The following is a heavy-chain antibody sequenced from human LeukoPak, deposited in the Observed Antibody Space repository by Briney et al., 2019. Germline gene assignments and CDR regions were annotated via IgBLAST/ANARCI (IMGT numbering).Heavy chain of an antibody. CDR2: ISAYNGNT. D-gene: IGHD4-23*01. V-gene: IGHV1-18*01. CDR3: ARIHDYGGKSPRGWYFDL. J-gene: IGHJ2*01. CDR1: GGTFSSYA. Sequence: ASVKVSCKASGGTFSSYAISWVRQAPGQRLEWMGWISAYNGNTNYAQKLQGRVTMTTDTSTSTAYMELRSLRSDDTAVYYCARIHDYGGKSPRGWYFDLWGRGTLVTVSS.